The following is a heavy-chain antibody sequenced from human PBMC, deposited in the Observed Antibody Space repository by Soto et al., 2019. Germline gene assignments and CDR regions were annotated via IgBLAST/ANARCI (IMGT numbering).Heavy chain of an antibody. CDR3: ARATYYYGSGSYYYYYYYGMDV. V-gene: IGHV4-34*01. CDR1: GGSFSGYY. D-gene: IGHD3-10*01. Sequence: QVQLQQWGAGLLKPSETLSLTCAVYGGSFSGYYWSWIRQPPGKGLEWIGEINHSGSTNYNPSLKSRVTISVDTSKNQFSLKLSSVTAADTAVYYCARATYYYGSGSYYYYYYYGMDVWGQGTTVTVSS. J-gene: IGHJ6*02. CDR2: INHSGST.